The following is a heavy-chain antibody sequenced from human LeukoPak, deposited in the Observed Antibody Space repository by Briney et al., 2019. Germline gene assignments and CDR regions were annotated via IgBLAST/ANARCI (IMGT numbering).Heavy chain of an antibody. CDR2: IWYDGSNQ. CDR1: GYTFSTYG. Sequence: PGRSLRLSCAASGYTFSTYGMHWVRQAPGKGLEWVTVIWYDGSNQYYAESVKGRFTVSRDNSKNTLYLQMSYLRAEDTAVYYCARDLRTFYYESSLEGDAFDLWGRGTMVTVSS. V-gene: IGHV3-33*08. D-gene: IGHD3-22*01. CDR3: ARDLRTFYYESSLEGDAFDL. J-gene: IGHJ3*01.